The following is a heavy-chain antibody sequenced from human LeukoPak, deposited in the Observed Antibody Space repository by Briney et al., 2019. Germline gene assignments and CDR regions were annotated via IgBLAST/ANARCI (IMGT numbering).Heavy chain of an antibody. CDR1: GGSISSSSYY. CDR3: ARRIAVAGVDY. Sequence: SETLSLTCTVSGGSISSSSYYWGWIRQPPGKGLEWIGSIYYSGSTYYNPFLKSRVTISVDTSKNQFSLKLSSVTAADTAVYYCARRIAVAGVDYWGQGTLVTVSS. V-gene: IGHV4-39*01. D-gene: IGHD6-19*01. CDR2: IYYSGST. J-gene: IGHJ4*02.